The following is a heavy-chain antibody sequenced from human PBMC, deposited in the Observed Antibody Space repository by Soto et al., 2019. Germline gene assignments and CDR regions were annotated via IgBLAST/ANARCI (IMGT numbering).Heavy chain of an antibody. CDR2: IIPLFDSA. CDR3: AASTFQSGVSGYFHLDH. D-gene: IGHD3-3*01. V-gene: IGHV1-69*06. CDR1: GYTFSNQA. Sequence: SVKVSCKTSGYTFSNQAISWVRQAPGQGLEWVGGIIPLFDSASYAQRSHDRVTITADKFTNTVYMELRSLTSEDTAVYYCAASTFQSGVSGYFHLDHWGQGTLVTV. J-gene: IGHJ4*02.